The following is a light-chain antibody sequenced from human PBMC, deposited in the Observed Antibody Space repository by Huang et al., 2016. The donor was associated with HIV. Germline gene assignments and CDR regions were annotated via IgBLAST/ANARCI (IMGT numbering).Light chain of an antibody. Sequence: EIVLTQSPGTLSLAPGETATLSCRASQGITGNLAWYKQRLGQPPRLLIYGASTRAPNSPGRLSGSGSGTDFTLTITSLRSEDSAVDYCQQYNAWPSTWTFGQGTRMEIK. CDR3: QQYNAWPSTWT. CDR1: QGITGN. J-gene: IGKJ1*01. V-gene: IGKV3-15*01. CDR2: GAS.